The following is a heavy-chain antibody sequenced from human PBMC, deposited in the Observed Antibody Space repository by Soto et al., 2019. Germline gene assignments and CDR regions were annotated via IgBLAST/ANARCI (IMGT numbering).Heavy chain of an antibody. CDR3: AHRSLAVWGFDY. J-gene: IGHJ4*02. Sequence: QITLKESGPTLVKPTQTLTLTCTFSGFSLSTSGVGVGWIRQPPGKALEWLALIYWDDDKRYSPSLQSRLTIDKDTSKHQVVLTVTNMDPVDTATYYCAHRSLAVWGFDYWGQGTLVTVSS. V-gene: IGHV2-5*02. D-gene: IGHD7-27*01. CDR2: IYWDDDK. CDR1: GFSLSTSGVG.